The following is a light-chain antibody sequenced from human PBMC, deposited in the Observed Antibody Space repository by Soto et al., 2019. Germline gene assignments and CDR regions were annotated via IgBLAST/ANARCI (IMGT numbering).Light chain of an antibody. CDR3: QSYASSLSANFV. CDR1: NSSIGAGYD. J-gene: IGLJ1*01. V-gene: IGLV1-40*01. CDR2: GNN. Sequence: QSGLRQPRSGSGAAAQRSAISYTRSNSSIGAGYDVHWYQQLPGKAPKLLSYGNNNRLSGVPDRFSGSKSGTSASLAITGLRADDEADYYCQSYASSLSANFVFGTGTKVTVL.